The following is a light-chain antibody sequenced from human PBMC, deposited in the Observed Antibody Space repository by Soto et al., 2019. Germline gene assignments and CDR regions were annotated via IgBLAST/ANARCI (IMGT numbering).Light chain of an antibody. Sequence: EIVMTPSPATLSVSPGARATLSGRASQTVSSNLAWYQQKPGQAPRLLIYDASTRATGIPVRFRGSGSGTEFTLTISSLQSEDSAVYYCQEYNTWPWTFGQGTKGDIK. CDR3: QEYNTWPWT. V-gene: IGKV3-15*01. J-gene: IGKJ1*01. CDR2: DAS. CDR1: QTVSSN.